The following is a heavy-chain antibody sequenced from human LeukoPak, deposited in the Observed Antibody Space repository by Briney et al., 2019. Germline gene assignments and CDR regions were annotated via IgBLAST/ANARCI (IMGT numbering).Heavy chain of an antibody. V-gene: IGHV3-23*01. Sequence: QTGGSLRLSCAASEFTFSSYNMNWVRQAPGKGLEWVSAISGSGGSTYYADSVKGRFTISRDNSKNTLYLQMNSLRAEDTAVYYCAKDNSGYSAFDYWGQGTLVTVSS. CDR1: EFTFSSYN. J-gene: IGHJ4*02. CDR3: AKDNSGYSAFDY. D-gene: IGHD3-22*01. CDR2: ISGSGGST.